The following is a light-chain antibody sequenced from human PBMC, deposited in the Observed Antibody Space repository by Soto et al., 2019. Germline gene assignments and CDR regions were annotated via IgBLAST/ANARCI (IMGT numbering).Light chain of an antibody. Sequence: EIVLSQSPRTLSLSPGERATLSCRASQSLRSTSLAWYQQKPGQAPTLLISGASTRAADIPDRFSGSGSGTDFTLTIGRLEPEDLAVYYCQQYDSSPRTFGQGTKVDIK. CDR1: QSLRSTS. V-gene: IGKV3-20*01. CDR3: QQYDSSPRT. CDR2: GAS. J-gene: IGKJ1*01.